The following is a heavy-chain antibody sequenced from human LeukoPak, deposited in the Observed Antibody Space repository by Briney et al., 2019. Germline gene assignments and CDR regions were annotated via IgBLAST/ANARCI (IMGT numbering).Heavy chain of an antibody. CDR1: GFTFSSYG. V-gene: IGHV3-33*06. Sequence: GRSLRLSCAASGFTFSSYGMHWVRQAPGKGLEWVAVIWYDGSNKYYADSVKGRFTISRDNSKNTLYLQMNSLRAEDTAVYYCAKQLGYCSDGSCYFPYWGQGTLVTVSS. D-gene: IGHD2-15*01. CDR2: IWYDGSNK. J-gene: IGHJ4*02. CDR3: AKQLGYCSDGSCYFPY.